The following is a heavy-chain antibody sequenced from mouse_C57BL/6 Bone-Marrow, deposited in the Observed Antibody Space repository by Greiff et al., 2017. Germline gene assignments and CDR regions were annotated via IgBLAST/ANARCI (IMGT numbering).Heavy chain of an antibody. J-gene: IGHJ4*01. V-gene: IGHV3-6*01. CDR3: ARRSYDYDLGAMDY. Sequence: EVKLMESGPGLVKPSQSLSLTCSVTGYSITSGYYWNWIRQFPGNKLEWMGYISYDGSNHYNPSLKNRISSTRDTSKNQFFLKLNSVTTEDTATYYCARRSYDYDLGAMDYRGQGTSGTVSS. CDR1: GYSITSGYY. CDR2: ISYDGSN. D-gene: IGHD2-4*01.